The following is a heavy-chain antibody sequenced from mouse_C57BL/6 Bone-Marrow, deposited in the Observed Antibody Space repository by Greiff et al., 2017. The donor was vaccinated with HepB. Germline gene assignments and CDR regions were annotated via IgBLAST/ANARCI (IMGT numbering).Heavy chain of an antibody. D-gene: IGHD2-4*01. CDR3: TSIYYDYDGFAY. CDR2: ISSGGDYI. Sequence: EVKLMESGEGLVKPGGSLKLSCAASGFTFSSYAMSWVRQTPEKRLEWVAYISSGGDYIYYADTVKGRFTISRDNARNTMYLQMSSLKSEDTAMYYCTSIYYDYDGFAYWGQGTLVTVSA. V-gene: IGHV5-9-1*02. CDR1: GFTFSSYA. J-gene: IGHJ3*01.